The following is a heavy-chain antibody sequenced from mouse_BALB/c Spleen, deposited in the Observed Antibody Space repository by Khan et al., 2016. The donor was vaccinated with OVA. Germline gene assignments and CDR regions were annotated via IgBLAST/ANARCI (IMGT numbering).Heavy chain of an antibody. V-gene: IGHV1-7*01. Sequence: QVQLKQSGAELAKPGASVKMSCKASGYTFSNYWIHWVKQRPGQGLGWIGYINPSSGHTYYNQTFNDKATLTTDKSSSTAYMQRSSLTSEDSAVYYGARDRIDYWGQGTTLTVSS. J-gene: IGHJ2*01. CDR1: GYTFSNYW. CDR3: ARDRIDY. CDR2: INPSSGHT.